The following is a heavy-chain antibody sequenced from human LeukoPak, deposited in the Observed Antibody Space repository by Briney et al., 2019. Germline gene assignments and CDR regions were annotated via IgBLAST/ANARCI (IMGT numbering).Heavy chain of an antibody. Sequence: SETLSLTCTVSGGSISGGRYFWGWIRQPPGKELEWIGTIFYSGSTYYNPSLQGRVTMSVDTSKNQFSLELRSVTAADTSLYYRVRNLTNWESVAAPPASDAFGIWGQGSMVTVSS. CDR2: IFYSGST. J-gene: IGHJ3*02. V-gene: IGHV4-39*01. D-gene: IGHD6-19*01. CDR3: VRNLTNWESVAAPPASDAFGI. CDR1: GGSISGGRYF.